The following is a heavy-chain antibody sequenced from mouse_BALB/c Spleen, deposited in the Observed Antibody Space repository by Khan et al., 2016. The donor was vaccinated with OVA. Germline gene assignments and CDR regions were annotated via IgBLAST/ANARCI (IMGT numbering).Heavy chain of an antibody. CDR2: ISPGSGTP. J-gene: IGHJ4*01. Sequence: DLVKPGASVKLSCKASGYTFTSYWINWIKQRPGQGLEWIGRISPGSGTPYYNEMFKGKATLTVDTSSSPAYIQLSSLSSEDSAVYFCARENYYGRSHYAMDYWGQGTSVTASS. D-gene: IGHD1-1*01. CDR1: GYTFTSYW. V-gene: IGHV1S41*01. CDR3: ARENYYGRSHYAMDY.